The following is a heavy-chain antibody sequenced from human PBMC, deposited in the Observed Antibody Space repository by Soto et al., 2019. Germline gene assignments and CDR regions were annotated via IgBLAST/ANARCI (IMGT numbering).Heavy chain of an antibody. CDR3: ARGITIFGVVNYYYYMDV. CDR1: GYTFTSYD. Sequence: QVQLMQSGAEVKKPGASVKVSCKASGYTFTSYDINWVRQATGQGLEWMGWMNPNSGNTGYAQKFQGRVTMTRNTSISTAYMELSSLRSEDTAVYYCARGITIFGVVNYYYYMDVWGKGTTVTVSS. D-gene: IGHD3-3*01. V-gene: IGHV1-8*01. J-gene: IGHJ6*03. CDR2: MNPNSGNT.